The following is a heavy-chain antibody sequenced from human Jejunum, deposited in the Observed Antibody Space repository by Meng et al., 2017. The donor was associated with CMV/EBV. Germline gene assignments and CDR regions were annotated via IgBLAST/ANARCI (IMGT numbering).Heavy chain of an antibody. V-gene: IGHV4-4*02. CDR1: GGSISSSNW. J-gene: IGHJ5*02. Sequence: SGGSISSSNWWTWVRKPPGKGLEWIGEVYYSGNTNYNPSLKSRVTISIDKSKNQFSLKLSSVIAADTAVYYCARGTRSSGWGNWLDPWGHGTLVTVSS. CDR3: ARGTRSSGWGNWLDP. CDR2: VYYSGNT. D-gene: IGHD6-25*01.